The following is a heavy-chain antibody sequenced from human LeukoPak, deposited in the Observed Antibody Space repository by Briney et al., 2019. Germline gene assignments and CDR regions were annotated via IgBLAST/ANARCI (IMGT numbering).Heavy chain of an antibody. Sequence: GGSLRLSCAASGFTFSSYATHWVRQAPGKGLEWVAVISYDGSNKYYADSVKGRFTISRDNSKNTLYLQMNSLRAEDTAVYYCAREPGIAAAGDTIRFDYWGQGTLVTVSS. V-gene: IGHV3-30-3*01. CDR1: GFTFSSYA. CDR3: AREPGIAAAGDTIRFDY. CDR2: ISYDGSNK. D-gene: IGHD6-13*01. J-gene: IGHJ4*02.